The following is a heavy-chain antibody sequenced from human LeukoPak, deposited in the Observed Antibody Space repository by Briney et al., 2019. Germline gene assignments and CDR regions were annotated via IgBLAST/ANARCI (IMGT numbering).Heavy chain of an antibody. CDR3: ATDRGNSGYSFDY. V-gene: IGHV3-21*01. CDR2: ISTGSSYK. J-gene: IGHJ4*02. Sequence: GGSLRLSCAASGFTFSSYNMNWVRQAPGKGLEWVSYISTGSSYKYYADSVKGRFTISRDNAKNSVLLQMNSLRAEDTAVYYCATDRGNSGYSFDYWGQGTLVTVSS. CDR1: GFTFSSYN. D-gene: IGHD5-18*01.